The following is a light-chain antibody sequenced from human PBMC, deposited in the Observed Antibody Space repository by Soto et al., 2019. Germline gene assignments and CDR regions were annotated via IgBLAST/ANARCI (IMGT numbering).Light chain of an antibody. CDR1: SSDVGGYNY. J-gene: IGLJ3*02. Sequence: QSVLTQPASVSGSPGQSITISCTGTSSDVGGYNYVSWYQQDPGKAPKPIIYEVSNRPSGVSNRFSGSKSGNTASLTISGLQAEDEADYYCSSYTTSSTLVFGGGTKLTVL. CDR2: EVS. V-gene: IGLV2-14*01. CDR3: SSYTTSSTLV.